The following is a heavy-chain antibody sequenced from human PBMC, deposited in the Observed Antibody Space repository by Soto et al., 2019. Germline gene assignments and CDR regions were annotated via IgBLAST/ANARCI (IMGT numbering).Heavy chain of an antibody. J-gene: IGHJ4*02. Sequence: PGGSLRLSCAASGFTFSSYGMHWVRQAPGKGLEWVAVIPYDGSNKYYADSVKGRFTISRDNSKNTLYLQMNSLRAEDTAVYYCAKDGPTVSFDYWGQGTLVTVSS. CDR3: AKDGPTVSFDY. CDR1: GFTFSSYG. CDR2: IPYDGSNK. D-gene: IGHD4-17*01. V-gene: IGHV3-30*18.